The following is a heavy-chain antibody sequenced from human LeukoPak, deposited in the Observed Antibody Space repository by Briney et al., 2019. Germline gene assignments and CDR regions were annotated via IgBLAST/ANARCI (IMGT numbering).Heavy chain of an antibody. Sequence: GSVKVSCKASGYTFTSYAMNWVRQAPGQGLERMGWINTNTGSPTYAQGFTGRFVFSLDTSVSTAYLQISSLKAEDTAVYYCARDVDYGDYQVGYWGQGTLVTVSS. D-gene: IGHD4-17*01. V-gene: IGHV7-4-1*02. CDR1: GYTFTSYA. J-gene: IGHJ4*02. CDR2: INTNTGSP. CDR3: ARDVDYGDYQVGY.